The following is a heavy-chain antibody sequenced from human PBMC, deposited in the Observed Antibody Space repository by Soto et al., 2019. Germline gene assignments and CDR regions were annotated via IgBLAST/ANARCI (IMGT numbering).Heavy chain of an antibody. Sequence: SETLSLTCTVSGGSISSGDYYWSWIRQPPGKGLEWIGYIYYSGSTNYNPSLKSRLTISVDTSKNQFSLKLTSVTAADTAVYYCARLGGFYQSLDSWGQGALVTVSS. CDR2: IYYSGST. D-gene: IGHD3-22*01. CDR1: GGSISSGDYY. V-gene: IGHV4-30-4*01. CDR3: ARLGGFYQSLDS. J-gene: IGHJ5*01.